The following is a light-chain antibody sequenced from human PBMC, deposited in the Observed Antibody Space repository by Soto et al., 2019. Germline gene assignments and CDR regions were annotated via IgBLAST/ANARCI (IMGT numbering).Light chain of an antibody. J-gene: IGLJ2*01. CDR2: EVS. V-gene: IGLV2-14*01. CDR1: SSDVGGYNY. Sequence: QSALTQPASVSESPGQSITISCTGTSSDVGGYNYVSWYQHHPGRAPKLMIYEVSNRPSGVSNRFSGSKSGNTASLTISGLQAEDEADYYCLSYTATNTLVFGGGTKVTVL. CDR3: LSYTATNTLV.